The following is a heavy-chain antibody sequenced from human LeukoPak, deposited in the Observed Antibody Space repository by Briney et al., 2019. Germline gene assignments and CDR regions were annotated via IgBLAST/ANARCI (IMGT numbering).Heavy chain of an antibody. V-gene: IGHV1-18*01. Sequence: ASVKVSCKASGYTFTSYGISWVRQAPGQGLEWMGWISAYNGNTNYAQKLQGRVTMTTDTSTSTAYMELRSLRSDDTAVYYCARGVVVPPAMLVGNYYYYGMDVWGQGTTVTVSS. CDR1: GYTFTSYG. J-gene: IGHJ6*02. CDR3: ARGVVVPPAMLVGNYYYYGMDV. CDR2: ISAYNGNT. D-gene: IGHD2-2*01.